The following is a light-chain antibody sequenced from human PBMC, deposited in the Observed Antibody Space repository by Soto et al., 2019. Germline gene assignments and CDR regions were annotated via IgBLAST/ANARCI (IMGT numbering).Light chain of an antibody. CDR3: QQYNNWPGT. J-gene: IGKJ1*01. CDR1: RSVSSN. CDR2: GAS. V-gene: IGKV3-15*01. Sequence: EIVMTQSPATLSVSPGERATLSCRASRSVSSNLAWYQQKPGQAPRLLIYGASTRATGIPAKFSGSGPGTEFTLTISSLQSEDFAVYYCQQYNNWPGTFGQGTKVDIK.